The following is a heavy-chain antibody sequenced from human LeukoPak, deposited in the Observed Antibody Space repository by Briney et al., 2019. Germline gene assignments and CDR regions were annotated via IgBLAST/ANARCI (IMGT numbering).Heavy chain of an antibody. D-gene: IGHD4-23*01. CDR1: GGSISSSSYY. Sequence: PSETLSLTCTVSGGSISSSSYYWGWIRQPPGKGLEWIGSIYYSGSTYYNPSLKSRVTISVDTSKNQFSLKLSSVTAADTAVYHCARVWVTHPFDYWGQGTLVTVSS. V-gene: IGHV4-39*01. CDR3: ARVWVTHPFDY. J-gene: IGHJ4*02. CDR2: IYYSGST.